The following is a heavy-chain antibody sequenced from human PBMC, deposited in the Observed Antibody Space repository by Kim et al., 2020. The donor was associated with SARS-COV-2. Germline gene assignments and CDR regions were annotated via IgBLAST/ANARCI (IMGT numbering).Heavy chain of an antibody. J-gene: IGHJ6*02. CDR1: GGSISSYY. CDR3: ARGDTGFWSGAGYYYGMDV. V-gene: IGHV4-59*01. CDR2: IYYSGST. Sequence: SETLSLTCTVSGGSISSYYWSWIRQPPGKGLEWIGYIYYSGSTNYNPSLKSRVTISVDTSKNQFSLKLSSVTAADTAVYYCARGDTGFWSGAGYYYGMDVWGQGTTVTVSS. D-gene: IGHD3-3*01.